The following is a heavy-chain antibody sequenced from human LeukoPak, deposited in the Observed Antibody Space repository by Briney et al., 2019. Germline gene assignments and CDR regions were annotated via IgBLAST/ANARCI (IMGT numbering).Heavy chain of an antibody. J-gene: IGHJ4*02. Sequence: PSETLSLTCTVSGGSISSYYWSWIRQPPGKGLECIGYIYYGGSTNCDPSLKSQVTISLDTSKNQFSLKLSSVTAADTAMYYCARAGIPVAGSRYYFDYWGQGTLVTVSS. CDR2: IYYGGST. CDR1: GGSISSYY. D-gene: IGHD6-19*01. V-gene: IGHV4-59*01. CDR3: ARAGIPVAGSRYYFDY.